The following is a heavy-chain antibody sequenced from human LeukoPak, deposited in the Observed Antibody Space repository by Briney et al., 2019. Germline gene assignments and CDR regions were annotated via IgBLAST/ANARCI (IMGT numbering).Heavy chain of an antibody. J-gene: IGHJ3*02. CDR3: ARYGLLGLSEINGFDI. D-gene: IGHD2-2*01. Sequence: ASVKVSCKASGYTFTSYYMHWARQAPGQGLEWMGIINPSGGSTSYAQKFQGRVTMTRDMSTSTVYMELSSLRSEDTAVYYCARYGLLGLSEINGFDIWGQGTKVTVSS. V-gene: IGHV1-46*01. CDR2: INPSGGST. CDR1: GYTFTSYY.